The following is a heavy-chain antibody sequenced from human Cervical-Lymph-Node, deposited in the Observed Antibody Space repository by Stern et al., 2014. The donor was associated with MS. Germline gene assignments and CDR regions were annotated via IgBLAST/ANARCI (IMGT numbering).Heavy chain of an antibody. CDR3: ARSQPFAY. D-gene: IGHD6-13*01. J-gene: IGHJ4*02. V-gene: IGHV7-4-1*02. CDR1: GSTFTDSS. CDR2: INTKTGNP. Sequence: VQLVQSGSELKQPGASVTVACRVSGSTFTDSSISWVRQAPGRGLEWMGWINTKTGNPTYALDITGRFVFSSDTTVSSAFLHISSLKADDSAVYCCARSQPFAYWGQGTLVTVSP.